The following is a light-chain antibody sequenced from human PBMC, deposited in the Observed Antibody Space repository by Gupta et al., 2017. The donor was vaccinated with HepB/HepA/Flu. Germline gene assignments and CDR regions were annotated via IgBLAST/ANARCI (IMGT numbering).Light chain of an antibody. J-gene: IGKJ2*01. CDR2: SAS. CDR1: QTISSY. Sequence: DIQMIQSPSSLSASVGDRVTITCRTSQTISSYLNWYQKKPGEAPKLLIHSASTLQSGVPSRFSGSGSGTEFTLILSSLQPEDFATYYCQQRHSAPYTFGQGTKLEMK. CDR3: QQRHSAPYT. V-gene: IGKV1-39*01.